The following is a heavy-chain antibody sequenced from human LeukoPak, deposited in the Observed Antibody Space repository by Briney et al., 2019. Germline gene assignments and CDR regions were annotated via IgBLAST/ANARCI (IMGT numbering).Heavy chain of an antibody. Sequence: PGGSLRLSCTASGFTFTSYGMHWVRQAPGKGLEWVAFIRSDGNKFYADSLKGRFTVSRDNSRNNVYLQMNSLRIEDTAVYHCARDTGDYYDSSGHYYAGWFDHWGQGTLVTVSS. J-gene: IGHJ5*02. V-gene: IGHV3-30*02. D-gene: IGHD3-22*01. CDR1: GFTFTSYG. CDR3: ARDTGDYYDSSGHYYAGWFDH. CDR2: IRSDGNK.